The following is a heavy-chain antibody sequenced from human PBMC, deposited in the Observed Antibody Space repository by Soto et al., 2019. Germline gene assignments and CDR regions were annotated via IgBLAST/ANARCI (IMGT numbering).Heavy chain of an antibody. CDR1: GYSFTSYW. CDR2: IYPGDSDT. Sequence: GESLKISCKGSGYSFTSYWIGWVRQMPGKGLEWMGIIYPGDSDTRYSPSFQGQVTISADKSISTAYLQWSSLKASDTAMYYCARPPACSSGWYDQYFQHWGQGTLVTVSS. V-gene: IGHV5-51*01. CDR3: ARPPACSSGWYDQYFQH. D-gene: IGHD6-19*01. J-gene: IGHJ1*01.